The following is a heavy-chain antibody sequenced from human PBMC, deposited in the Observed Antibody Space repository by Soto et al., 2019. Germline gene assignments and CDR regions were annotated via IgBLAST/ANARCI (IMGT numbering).Heavy chain of an antibody. V-gene: IGHV5-10-1*01. CDR2: IDPSDSYT. CDR1: GYSFTSYW. D-gene: IGHD6-6*01. J-gene: IGHJ6*02. CDR3: ARSIAARGGVDYYYYYGMDV. Sequence: PGESLKISCKGSGYSFTSYWISWVRQMPGKGLEWMGRIDPSDSYTNYSPSFQGHVTISADKSISAAYLQWSSLKASDTAMYYCARSIAARGGVDYYYYYGMDVWGQGTTVTVSS.